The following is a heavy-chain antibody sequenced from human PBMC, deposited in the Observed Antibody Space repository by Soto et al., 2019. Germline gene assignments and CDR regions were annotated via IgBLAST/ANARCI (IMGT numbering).Heavy chain of an antibody. CDR3: AREVADDFDY. D-gene: IGHD6-13*01. J-gene: IGHJ4*02. CDR1: GYTLTGYY. CDR2: IKPNSSNT. V-gene: IGHV1-2*04. Sequence: ASVKFSCKAFGYTLTGYYMHWVRQAPGQGLEWMGWIKPNSSNTNDAQKCQGWVTMTRDTSISTADMELSRLRSDAADVYYCAREVADDFDYWGQGTLVTVSS.